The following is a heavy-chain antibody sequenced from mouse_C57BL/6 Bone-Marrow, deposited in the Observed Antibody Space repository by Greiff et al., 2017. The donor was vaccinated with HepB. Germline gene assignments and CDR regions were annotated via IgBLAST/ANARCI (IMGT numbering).Heavy chain of an antibody. CDR1: GFTFSSYG. CDR3: ARHRLRGFAY. J-gene: IGHJ3*01. V-gene: IGHV5-6*01. D-gene: IGHD3-2*02. Sequence: DVQLVESGGDLVKPGGSLKLSCAASGFTFSSYGMSWVRQTPDKRLECVATISSGGSYTYYPDSVKGRFTISRDNAKNTLYLQMSSLKSEDTAMYYCARHRLRGFAYWGQGTLVTVSA. CDR2: ISSGGSYT.